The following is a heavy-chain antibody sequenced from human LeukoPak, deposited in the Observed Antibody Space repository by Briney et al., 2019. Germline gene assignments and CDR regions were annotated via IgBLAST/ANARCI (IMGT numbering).Heavy chain of an antibody. CDR3: AKVETSGGANCYALDY. D-gene: IGHD2-2*01. Sequence: GSLRLSCAASGFTFSSYAMTWVRQAPDKGLERVSAISGSDGSTYYADSVKGRFTISRDDSQNTLYLQMNSLSAEDTAVYYCAKVETSGGANCYALDYWGQGTLVTVSS. CDR1: GFTFSSYA. CDR2: ISGSDGST. J-gene: IGHJ4*02. V-gene: IGHV3-23*01.